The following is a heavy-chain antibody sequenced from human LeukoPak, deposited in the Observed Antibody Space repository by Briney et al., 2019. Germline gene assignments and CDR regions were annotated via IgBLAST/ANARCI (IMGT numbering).Heavy chain of an antibody. CDR3: ASTPSIAARKHFDY. Sequence: RASVKVSCKASGGTFSSYAISWVRQAPGQGLEWMGRIIPILGIANYAQKFQGRVTITADKSTSTAYMELSSLRSEDTAVYYCASTPSIAARKHFDYWGQGTLVTVSS. D-gene: IGHD6-6*01. V-gene: IGHV1-69*04. CDR1: GGTFSSYA. CDR2: IIPILGIA. J-gene: IGHJ4*02.